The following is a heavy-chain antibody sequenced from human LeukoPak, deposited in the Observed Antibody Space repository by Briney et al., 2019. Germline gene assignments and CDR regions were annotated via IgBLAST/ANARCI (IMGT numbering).Heavy chain of an antibody. V-gene: IGHV3-21*01. CDR3: ARITIFGVVIIWETFDP. CDR2: ISSSSSYI. CDR1: GFTFSSYS. Sequence: PGGSLRLSCAASGFTFSSYSMNWVRQAPGKGLEWVSSISSSSSYIYYADSVKGRFTISRDNAKNSLYLQMNSLRAEDTAVYYCARITIFGVVIIWETFDPWGQGNLVTVSS. D-gene: IGHD3-3*01. J-gene: IGHJ5*02.